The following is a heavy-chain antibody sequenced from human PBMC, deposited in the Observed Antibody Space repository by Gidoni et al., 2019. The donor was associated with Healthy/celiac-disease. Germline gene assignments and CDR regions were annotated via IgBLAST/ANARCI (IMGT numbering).Heavy chain of an antibody. CDR1: GFTFSSAA. D-gene: IGHD5-12*01. V-gene: IGHV3-30-3*01. CDR2: ISYDGSNK. J-gene: IGHJ3*02. CDR3: ARVAVWWLRLGAFDI. Sequence: QVQLVESGGGVVQPGRSLRLSCAASGFTFSSAAMHWVRQAPGKGLEGVAVISYDGSNKYYADSVKGRFTISRDNSKNTLYLQMNSLRAEDTAVYYCARVAVWWLRLGAFDIWGQGTMVTVSS.